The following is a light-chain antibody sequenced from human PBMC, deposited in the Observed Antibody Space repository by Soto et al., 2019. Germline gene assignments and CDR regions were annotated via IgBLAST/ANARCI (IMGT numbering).Light chain of an antibody. CDR1: QGISTY. J-gene: IGKJ2*01. CDR2: SAS. Sequence: DIPLTQSPSFLSASVGDRVTITCRASQGISTYLAWYQQKPGRAPKLLIYSASTLQSGVPSRFSGSGSGTEFTLTIRSLRPEDFATYYCQHLNSYPPTFGQGTKLEIK. V-gene: IGKV1-9*01. CDR3: QHLNSYPPT.